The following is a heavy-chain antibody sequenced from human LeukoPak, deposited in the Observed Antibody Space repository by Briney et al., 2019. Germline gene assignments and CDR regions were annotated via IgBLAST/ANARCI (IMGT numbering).Heavy chain of an antibody. CDR1: GGSTSGGNYY. V-gene: IGHV4-39*02. CDR3: ASPSARNKYALDV. D-gene: IGHD1/OR15-1a*01. CDR2: ISSSGNT. Sequence: SETLSLTCIVSGGSTSGGNYYWGWIRRPPGKGLEWIGGISSSGNTYYNPSLKSRITISIDTSKNHFSLKLSSVTAADTAVYYCASPSARNKYALDVWGQGTTVTVSS. J-gene: IGHJ6*02.